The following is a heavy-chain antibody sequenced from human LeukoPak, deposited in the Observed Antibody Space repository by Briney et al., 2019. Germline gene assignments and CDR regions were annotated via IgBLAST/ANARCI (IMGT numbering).Heavy chain of an antibody. CDR3: ARDSSMLRGPLVIYYFDF. D-gene: IGHD3-10*01. V-gene: IGHV3-23*01. J-gene: IGHJ4*02. CDR2: ISGSGGST. CDR1: GFTFSSYA. Sequence: GGSLRLSCAASGFTFSSYAMSWVRQAPGKGLEWVSAISGSGGSTYYADSVKGRLTIPRDNSKNTLYLQMNSLRVEDTAVYYCARDSSMLRGPLVIYYFDFWGQGTLVTVSS.